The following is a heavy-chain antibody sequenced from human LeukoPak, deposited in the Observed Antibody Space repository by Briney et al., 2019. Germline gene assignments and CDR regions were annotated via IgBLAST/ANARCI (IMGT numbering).Heavy chain of an antibody. D-gene: IGHD2-15*01. V-gene: IGHV5-51*01. J-gene: IGHJ3*02. CDR1: GYSFTTDW. CDR2: IYPGDSDT. Sequence: GESLKISCKGSGYSFTTDWIGWVRQMPGKGLEWMGIIYPGDSDTRYSPSFQGQVTISADKSISTAYLQWSSLKASDTAMYYCARPTYCSGGSCYMYAFDIWGQGTMVTVSS. CDR3: ARPTYCSGGSCYMYAFDI.